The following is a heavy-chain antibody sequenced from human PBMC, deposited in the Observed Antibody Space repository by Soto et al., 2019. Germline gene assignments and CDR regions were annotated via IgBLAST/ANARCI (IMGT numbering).Heavy chain of an antibody. V-gene: IGHV2-5*02. D-gene: IGHD3-10*01. CDR3: ARGVPFEY. CDR1: EFSLSTSGVA. CDR2: IYWDDDK. J-gene: IGHJ4*02. Sequence: QITLKESGPTLLKPTETLTLTCTFSEFSLSTSGVAVGWIRQPPGKALEWLALIYWDDDKRYSPSLKSRLTITKDTAKNQVVLTTTTMDPADTATYYCARGVPFEYWGQGTLVTVSS.